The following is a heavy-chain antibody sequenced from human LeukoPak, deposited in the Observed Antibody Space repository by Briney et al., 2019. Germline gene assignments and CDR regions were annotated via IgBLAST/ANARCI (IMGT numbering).Heavy chain of an antibody. CDR3: APGDYGDHEYFQH. D-gene: IGHD4-17*01. J-gene: IGHJ1*01. CDR1: GGSISSGGYY. V-gene: IGHV4-31*03. Sequence: PSQTLSLTCTVSGGSISSGGYYWSWIRQHPGKGLEWIGYIYYSGSTYYNPSLKSRVTISVDTSKNQFSLKLSSVTAAGTAVYYCAPGDYGDHEYFQHWGQGTLVTVSS. CDR2: IYYSGST.